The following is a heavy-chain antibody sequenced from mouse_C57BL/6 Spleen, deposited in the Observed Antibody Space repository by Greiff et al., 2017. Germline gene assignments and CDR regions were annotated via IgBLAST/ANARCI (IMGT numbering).Heavy chain of an antibody. J-gene: IGHJ2*01. CDR3: TRTDYTYFDY. Sequence: VQLQQSGAELVRPGASVTLSCKASGYTFTDYEMHWVKQTPVHGLAWIGAIDPETGGTAYNQKFKGKAILTADKSSSTAYMELRSLTSEDSAVYYCTRTDYTYFDYWGQGTTLTVSS. CDR1: GYTFTDYE. CDR2: IDPETGGT. V-gene: IGHV1-15*01. D-gene: IGHD2-13*01.